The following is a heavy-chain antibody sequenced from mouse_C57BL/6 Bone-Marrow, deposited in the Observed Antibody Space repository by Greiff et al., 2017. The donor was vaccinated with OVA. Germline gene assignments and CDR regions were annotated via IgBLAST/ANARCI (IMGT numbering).Heavy chain of an antibody. CDR3: ARESNYGRLAY. J-gene: IGHJ3*01. CDR1: GFTFTDYY. D-gene: IGHD2-5*01. CDR2: IRNKANGYTT. Sequence: EVNVVESGGGLVQPGGSLSLSCAASGFTFTDYYMSWVRQPPGKALEWLGFIRNKANGYTTEYSASVKGRLTISRDNSQRILYLQMKALRVADRATDYCARESNYGRLAYWGQGTLVTVSA. V-gene: IGHV7-3*01.